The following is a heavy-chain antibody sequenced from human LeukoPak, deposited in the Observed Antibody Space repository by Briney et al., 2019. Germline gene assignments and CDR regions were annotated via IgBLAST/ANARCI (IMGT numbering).Heavy chain of an antibody. CDR2: ISHDGSAK. D-gene: IGHD2-15*01. Sequence: GGSLRLSCAGAGFSISTYAMHWVRQAPGKGLEWLAEISHDGSAKLYADSVKGRFTISRDNSKNTLYLQMNSLRAEDTAVYYCARGVGYCSGGSCYGKYYFDYWGQGTLVTVSS. CDR1: GFSISTYA. CDR3: ARGVGYCSGGSCYGKYYFDY. J-gene: IGHJ4*02. V-gene: IGHV3-30-3*01.